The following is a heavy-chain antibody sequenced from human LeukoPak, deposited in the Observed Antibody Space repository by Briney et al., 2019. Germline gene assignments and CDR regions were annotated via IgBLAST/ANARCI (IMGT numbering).Heavy chain of an antibody. V-gene: IGHV4-59*01. D-gene: IGHD5-24*01. CDR2: VHHSGSA. CDR1: GDSSSGYS. J-gene: IGHJ4*02. CDR3: ARGGPDVEMATTIDY. Sequence: SETLSLTCAVYGDSSSGYSWSWIRQPPGKGLEWIGYVHHSGSANYNPSLKSRVTISVDTSKNQFSLKLTSVTAADTAVYYCARGGPDVEMATTIDYWGQGTLVTVSS.